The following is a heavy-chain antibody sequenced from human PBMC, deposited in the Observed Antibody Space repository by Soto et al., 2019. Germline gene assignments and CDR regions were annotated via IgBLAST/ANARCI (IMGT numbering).Heavy chain of an antibody. Sequence: XVKVSCKASGHTFTSYYMHWVRQAPGQGLDCXGIIKXTGGSTRYAQXXQGRVTMTTETSPSTVYMELTSLRSEDTAVYYCAREVEGMDVWRQGATVT. V-gene: IGHV1-46*01. CDR3: AREVEGMDV. CDR1: GHTFTSYY. CDR2: IKXTGGST. J-gene: IGHJ6*02.